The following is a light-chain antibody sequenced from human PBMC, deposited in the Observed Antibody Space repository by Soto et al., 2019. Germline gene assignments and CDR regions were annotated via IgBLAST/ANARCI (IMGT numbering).Light chain of an antibody. Sequence: DVKMTQSPSTLSASVGDRDTITCRASQSISSWLAWYQQKPGKAPKLLIYDASSLESGVPSRFSGSGSGTELTLTISSLQPDDFATYYCQQYNSYWTFGQGTKVDIK. V-gene: IGKV1-5*01. J-gene: IGKJ1*01. CDR1: QSISSW. CDR2: DAS. CDR3: QQYNSYWT.